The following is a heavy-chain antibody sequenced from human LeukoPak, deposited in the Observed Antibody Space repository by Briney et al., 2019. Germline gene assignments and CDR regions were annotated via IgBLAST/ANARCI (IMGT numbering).Heavy chain of an antibody. J-gene: IGHJ6*03. Sequence: SETLSLTCTVSGGSFSSYYWSWIRQPPGKGLEWIGYIYSSGNTYYNPSLKSRVTISIDTSKKQFSLKVSSVTAADTAVYYCARAGEGYHDIWRYPLAETFYYMDVWGTGTTVAVSS. V-gene: IGHV4-59*01. CDR2: IYSSGNT. CDR3: ARAGEGYHDIWRYPLAETFYYMDV. CDR1: GGSFSSYY. D-gene: IGHD3-3*01.